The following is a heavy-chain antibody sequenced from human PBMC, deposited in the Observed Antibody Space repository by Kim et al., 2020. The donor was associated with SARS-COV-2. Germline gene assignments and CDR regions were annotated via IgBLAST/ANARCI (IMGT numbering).Heavy chain of an antibody. V-gene: IGHV3-23*01. J-gene: IGHJ3*01. D-gene: IGHD3-10*01. Sequence: GGSLRLSCAASGFSFSNYAMSWFRQAPGTGLEWVSSISGGDTTYYAESAKGRFSISRDNTQSTLYLQMNSLRAEDTAVYYCARVVSGPRVGKDAFALWGRGRMVTVSS. CDR3: ARVVSGPRVGKDAFAL. CDR2: ISGGDTT. CDR1: GFSFSNYA.